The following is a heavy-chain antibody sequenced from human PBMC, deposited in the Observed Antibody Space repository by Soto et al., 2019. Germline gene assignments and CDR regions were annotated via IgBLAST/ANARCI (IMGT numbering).Heavy chain of an antibody. CDR2: IWYDGSNK. CDR1: GFTFSNHA. V-gene: IGHV3-33*01. Sequence: QVQLVESAGGVVQPGTSLRLSCTTSGFTFSNHAMHWVRQAPGKGLEWVAQIWYDGSNKYYADSVKGRFTISRDNSRNMVYVQMNSLRVEDTAVYYCARDGQQLAPYALDVWGQGTSVTVSS. CDR3: ARDGQQLAPYALDV. D-gene: IGHD6-13*01. J-gene: IGHJ6*02.